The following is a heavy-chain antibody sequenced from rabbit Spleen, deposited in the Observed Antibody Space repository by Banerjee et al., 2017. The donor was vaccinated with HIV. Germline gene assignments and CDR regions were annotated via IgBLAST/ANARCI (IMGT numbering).Heavy chain of an antibody. CDR2: IYAGSSGST. D-gene: IGHD4-2*01. CDR1: GFSFSSSYY. CDR3: ARDDDGSPIYVFSL. V-gene: IGHV1S40*01. Sequence: QSLEESGGDLVKPGTSLTLTCTASGFSFSSSYYICWVRQAPGKGLECIACIYAGSSGSTYYASWAKGRFTISKTSSTTVTLQMTSLTAADTATYFCARDDDGSPIYVFSLWGPGTLVTVS. J-gene: IGHJ4*01.